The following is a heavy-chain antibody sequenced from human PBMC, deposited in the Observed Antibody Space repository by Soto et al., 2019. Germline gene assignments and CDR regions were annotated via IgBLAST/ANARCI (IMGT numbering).Heavy chain of an antibody. CDR3: AKLPRIQLWSXXXXXDI. J-gene: IGHJ3*02. CDR2: ISGSGGST. Sequence: PGGSLRLSCAASGFTFSSYAMSWVRQAPGKGLEWVSVISGSGGSTHYADSVKGRSTISRDNSKNTLHLQVNSLRGEDTAVYYCAKLPRIQLWSXXXXXDIWGQGTMVTVSS. D-gene: IGHD5-18*01. V-gene: IGHV3-23*01. CDR1: GFTFSSYA.